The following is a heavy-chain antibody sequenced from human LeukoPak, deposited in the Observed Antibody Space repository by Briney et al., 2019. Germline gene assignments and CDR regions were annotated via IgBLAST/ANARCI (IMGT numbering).Heavy chain of an antibody. CDR2: ISGSSGST. V-gene: IGHV3-23*01. J-gene: IGHJ2*01. CDR3: AKADCSGGSCYRLGDWYFDL. CDR1: GFTFSSYA. Sequence: PGGSLRLSCAASGFTFSSYAMSWVRQAPGKGLEWVSAISGSSGSTYYADSVKGRFTISRGNSKNTLYLQMNSLRAEDTALYYCAKADCSGGSCYRLGDWYFDLWGRGTLVTVSS. D-gene: IGHD2-15*01.